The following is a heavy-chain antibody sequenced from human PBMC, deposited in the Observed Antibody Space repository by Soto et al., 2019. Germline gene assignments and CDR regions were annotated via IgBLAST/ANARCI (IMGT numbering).Heavy chain of an antibody. Sequence: SDTLSLTCTVSGGSMSGYYWNWIRQPPGKGLEWIGYLYYSGSADYNPSLKSRVTISVDASKNQFSLNLSSVTAADTAMYYCARLVGSAHPFDSWGQGILVTVSS. V-gene: IGHV4-59*08. CDR3: ARLVGSAHPFDS. CDR1: GGSMSGYY. D-gene: IGHD3-10*01. CDR2: LYYSGSA. J-gene: IGHJ4*02.